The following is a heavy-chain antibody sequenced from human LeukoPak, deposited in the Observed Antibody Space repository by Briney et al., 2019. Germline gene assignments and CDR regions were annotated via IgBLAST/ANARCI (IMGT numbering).Heavy chain of an antibody. CDR3: ARTLMSPTYYYDSSGYRYDY. J-gene: IGHJ4*02. D-gene: IGHD3-22*01. CDR2: INPNSGGT. CDR1: GYTFTGYY. V-gene: IGHV1-2*02. Sequence: ASVKVSCKASGYTFTGYYMHWVRQAPGQGLEWMGWINPNSGGTNCAQKFQGRVTMTRDTSISTAYMELSRLRSDDTAVYYCARTLMSPTYYYDSSGYRYDYWGQGTLVTVSS.